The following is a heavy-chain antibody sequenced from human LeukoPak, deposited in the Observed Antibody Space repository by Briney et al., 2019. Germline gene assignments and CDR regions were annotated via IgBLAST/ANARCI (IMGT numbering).Heavy chain of an antibody. CDR1: GFTVSSNY. D-gene: IGHD3-10*01. CDR3: AREVSGRYYIYDYHYYMDV. J-gene: IGHJ6*03. V-gene: IGHV3-53*01. Sequence: GGSLRLSCAASGFTVSSNYMSWVRQAPGKGLEWVSVIYSGGSTYYADSVKGRFTISRDNSKNTLYLQMNSLRAEDTAVYYCAREVSGRYYIYDYHYYMDVWGKGTTVTVSS. CDR2: IYSGGST.